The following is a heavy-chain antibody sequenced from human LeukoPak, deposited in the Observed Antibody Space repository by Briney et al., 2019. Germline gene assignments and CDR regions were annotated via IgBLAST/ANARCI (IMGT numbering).Heavy chain of an antibody. Sequence: PGGSLRLSCAASGFIFSDDNMNWVRQAPGKGLEWVAVVSGDGNTKFYADSVKGRFAISRDNSKNTLFLQVGSLRTEDTAIYYCATELVHRNYFDYWGQGTRITVSS. CDR2: VSGDGNTK. CDR1: GFIFSDDN. V-gene: IGHV3-30*09. CDR3: ATELVHRNYFDY. J-gene: IGHJ4*02. D-gene: IGHD3-9*01.